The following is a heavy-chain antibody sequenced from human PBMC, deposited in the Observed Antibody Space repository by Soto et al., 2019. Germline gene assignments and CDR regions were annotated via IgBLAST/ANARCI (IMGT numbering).Heavy chain of an antibody. CDR1: GFSLSTSGVG. D-gene: IGHD3-22*01. CDR2: IYWNDDK. Sequence: SGLTLVKPTQTLTLTCTFSGFSLSTSGVGVGWIRQPPGKALEWLALIYWNDDKRYSPSLKSRLTITKDTSKNQVVLTMTNMDPVDTATYYCAHRATYYYDSSGYYRTGLFDYWGQGTLVTVSS. V-gene: IGHV2-5*01. J-gene: IGHJ4*02. CDR3: AHRATYYYDSSGYYRTGLFDY.